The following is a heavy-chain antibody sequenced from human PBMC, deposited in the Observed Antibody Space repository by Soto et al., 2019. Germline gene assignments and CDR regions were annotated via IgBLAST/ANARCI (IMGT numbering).Heavy chain of an antibody. CDR1: GFTFSSYS. V-gene: IGHV3-9*01. CDR3: AKDRGSGSYAANYYYYGMDV. D-gene: IGHD3-10*01. Sequence: GGSLRLSCAASGFTFSSYSMNWVRQAPGKGLEWVSGVNWNSGRIGYADSVKGRFTISRDNAKTSLYLQMNSLRAEDTALYYCAKDRGSGSYAANYYYYGMDVWGQGTTVTVSS. CDR2: VNWNSGRI. J-gene: IGHJ6*02.